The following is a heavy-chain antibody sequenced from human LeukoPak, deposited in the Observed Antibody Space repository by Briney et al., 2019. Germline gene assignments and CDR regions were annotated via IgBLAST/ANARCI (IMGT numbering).Heavy chain of an antibody. V-gene: IGHV3-30*18. J-gene: IGHJ4*02. CDR2: ISYDGSNK. CDR3: AKEAGSWYAVDY. D-gene: IGHD6-13*01. Sequence: PGRSLRLSCAASGFTSSSYGMHWVRQAPGKGLGWVAVISYDGSNKYYADSVKGRFTISRDNSKNTLYLQMNSPRAEDTAVYYCAKEAGSWYAVDYRGQGTLVTVSS. CDR1: GFTSSSYG.